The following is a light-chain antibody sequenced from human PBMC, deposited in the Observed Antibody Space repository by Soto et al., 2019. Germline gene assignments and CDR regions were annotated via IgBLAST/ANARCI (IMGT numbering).Light chain of an antibody. CDR3: SSYPRSSNLNYV. CDR2: EVS. J-gene: IGLJ1*01. V-gene: IGLV2-14*01. CDR1: SSDVGGYNY. Sequence: QSALTQPASVSGSPGQSSTISCTGTSSDVGGYNYVSWYQQHPGKAPNLMIYEVSNRPSGVSNRFSGSKSGNTASLTISGLQAEAEDDYYCSSYPRSSNLNYVFGPGTTVTVL.